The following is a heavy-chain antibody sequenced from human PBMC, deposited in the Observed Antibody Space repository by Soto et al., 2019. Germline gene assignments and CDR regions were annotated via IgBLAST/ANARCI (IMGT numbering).Heavy chain of an antibody. Sequence: QVQLQESGPGLVKPSQTLSLTCTVSGDSISSGNYYWNWIRQHPGKGLEWIGYIHHSGSTSYNPSPRSRLTLSVDTTENHFSLKLRSVTVADTAGYYCARASRRGFGSWGQGTLVSVTS. CDR2: IHHSGST. V-gene: IGHV4-31*03. CDR1: GDSISSGNYY. D-gene: IGHD3-16*01. J-gene: IGHJ4*02. CDR3: ARASRRGFGS.